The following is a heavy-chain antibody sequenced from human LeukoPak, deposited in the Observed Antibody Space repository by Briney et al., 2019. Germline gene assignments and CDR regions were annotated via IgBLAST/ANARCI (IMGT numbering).Heavy chain of an antibody. Sequence: PSETLSPTCTVSGGSISSSSYYCGWIRQPPGQGLEWIGCIYYSGSTYYNPSLKSRLTISVDTSKNQFSLRLSSVTAADTAVYYCAAASYYYYMDVWGKGTTVTVSS. CDR1: GGSISSSSYY. CDR2: IYYSGST. J-gene: IGHJ6*03. D-gene: IGHD6-25*01. V-gene: IGHV4-39*07. CDR3: AAASYYYYMDV.